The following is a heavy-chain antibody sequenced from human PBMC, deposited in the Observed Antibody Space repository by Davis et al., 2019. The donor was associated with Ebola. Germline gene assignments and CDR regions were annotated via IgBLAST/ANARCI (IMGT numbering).Heavy chain of an antibody. J-gene: IGHJ1*01. V-gene: IGHV4-39*01. D-gene: IGHD2-21*02. CDR2: FYYSGRT. CDR1: GAPISSDYY. Sequence: MPSETLSLTCTVSGAPISSDYYWGWFRQSPGTGLEWLGSFYYSGRTYYKPSLKSRLTISVDTSKNQFSLKLSSVTAADAAVYYCARQPLLPSCGGDCHGWFHHWGQGTLVTVSS. CDR3: ARQPLLPSCGGDCHGWFHH.